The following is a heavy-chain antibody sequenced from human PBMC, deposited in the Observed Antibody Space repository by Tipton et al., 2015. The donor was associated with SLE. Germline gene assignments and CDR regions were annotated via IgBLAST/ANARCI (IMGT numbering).Heavy chain of an antibody. CDR3: ARSPGIFGVAIDY. CDR1: GASINSNF. V-gene: IGHV4-4*09. CDR2: IYTSGST. Sequence: TLSLTCTVSGASINSNFWSWIRQSPGKGLEWIGYIYTSGSTNYNPSLKSRATISVDTSKNQFSLKLSSVTAADTAVYYCARSPGIFGVAIDYWGQGTLVTVSS. D-gene: IGHD3-3*01. J-gene: IGHJ4*02.